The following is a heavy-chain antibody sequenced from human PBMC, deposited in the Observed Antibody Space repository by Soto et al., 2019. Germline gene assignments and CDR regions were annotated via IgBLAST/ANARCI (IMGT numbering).Heavy chain of an antibody. D-gene: IGHD6-13*01. CDR2: IFHSGAT. V-gene: IGHV4-59*03. Sequence: PSETLSLTCAVSGDSINTSYWSWIRQPPGKRLEWIGHIFHSGATTYNPSLDSRVSMSVDTSKNQFSLKLNSVDAADTAVCYCAKYRRTEAEGFTLDYWGRGALVTVSS. CDR1: GDSINTSY. J-gene: IGHJ4*02. CDR3: AKYRRTEAEGFTLDY.